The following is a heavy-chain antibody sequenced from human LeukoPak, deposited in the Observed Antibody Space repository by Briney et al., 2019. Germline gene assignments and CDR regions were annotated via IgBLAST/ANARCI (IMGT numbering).Heavy chain of an antibody. CDR1: GYTFTGYY. J-gene: IGHJ4*02. Sequence: GASVKVSCKASGYTFTGYYMHWVRQAPGQGLEWMGWINPNSGGTNYAQKFQGRVTMTSDTSISTAYMELSRLRSDDTAVYYCARDALRFLEWSVNFDYWGQGTLVTVSS. CDR2: INPNSGGT. V-gene: IGHV1-2*02. CDR3: ARDALRFLEWSVNFDY. D-gene: IGHD3-3*01.